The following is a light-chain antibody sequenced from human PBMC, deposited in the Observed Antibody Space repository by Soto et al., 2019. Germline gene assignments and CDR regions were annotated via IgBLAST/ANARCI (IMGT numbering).Light chain of an antibody. CDR1: QSVYTT. CDR2: GAS. CDR3: QQYNKCPLT. Sequence: EIVMTQSPATLSVSPGERATLSCWASQSVYTTLAWYQQKPGQAPRLLIYGASTRATGIPARFSGTGSATEFTVTISSLQSEDSAVYYCQQYNKCPLTFGGGTKVEI. V-gene: IGKV3-15*01. J-gene: IGKJ4*01.